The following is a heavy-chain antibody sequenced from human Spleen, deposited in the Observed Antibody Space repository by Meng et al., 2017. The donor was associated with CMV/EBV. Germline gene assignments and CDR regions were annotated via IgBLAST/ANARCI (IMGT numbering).Heavy chain of an antibody. J-gene: IGHJ3*02. CDR1: TFTSYG. D-gene: IGHD5-12*01. Sequence: TFTSYGISWVRQDPGQGLEWMGWISAYHGDTDCAQKLQGRVTMTADTSTSTAYMELRSLRSDDTAVYYCARGPRVSWLRSRFAAFDIWGQGTMVTVSS. V-gene: IGHV1-18*01. CDR2: ISAYHGDT. CDR3: ARGPRVSWLRSRFAAFDI.